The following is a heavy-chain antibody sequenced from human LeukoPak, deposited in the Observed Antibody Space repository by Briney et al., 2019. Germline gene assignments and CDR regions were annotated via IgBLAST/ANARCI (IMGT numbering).Heavy chain of an antibody. Sequence: PGGSLRLSCVASGFSFRDAWMNWVRQAPGKGLEWVSFIFSSSTYIYYTDSVKGRFTISRDNARNSLYLQMDNLRAEDTGVYYCARDFYDGFALDYWGQGTLVTVSS. V-gene: IGHV3-21*03. J-gene: IGHJ4*02. CDR1: GFSFRDAW. CDR3: ARDFYDGFALDY. CDR2: IFSSSTYI. D-gene: IGHD2/OR15-2a*01.